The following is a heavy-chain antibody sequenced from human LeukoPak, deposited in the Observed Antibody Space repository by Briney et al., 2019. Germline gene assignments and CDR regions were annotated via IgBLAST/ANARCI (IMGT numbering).Heavy chain of an antibody. CDR2: IYPGDSDT. V-gene: IGHV5-51*01. J-gene: IGHJ5*02. D-gene: IGHD3-22*01. Sequence: RGASLKISCKGSGSSFTSYWIGWVRQLPGKGLEWMGIIYPGDSDTRYSPSFQGQVTISADKSISTAYLQWSSLKASDTAMYYCARTYYYDSSGYYDEVGNWFDPWGQGTLVTVSS. CDR3: ARTYYYDSSGYYDEVGNWFDP. CDR1: GSSFTSYW.